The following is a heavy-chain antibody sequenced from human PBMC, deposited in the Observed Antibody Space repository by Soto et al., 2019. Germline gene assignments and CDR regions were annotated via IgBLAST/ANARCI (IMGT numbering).Heavy chain of an antibody. CDR1: GYTFTSYS. D-gene: IGHD6-19*01. CDR2: INAGNGNT. V-gene: IGHV1-3*01. J-gene: IGHJ4*02. CDR3: ARVVRGGWLFDY. Sequence: ASVKVSCKASGYTFTSYSMHWVRHAPGQRLEWMGWINAGNGNTKYSQKFQGRVTITRDTSASTAYMELSSLRSEDTAVYYCARVVRGGWLFDYWGQGTLVTVSS.